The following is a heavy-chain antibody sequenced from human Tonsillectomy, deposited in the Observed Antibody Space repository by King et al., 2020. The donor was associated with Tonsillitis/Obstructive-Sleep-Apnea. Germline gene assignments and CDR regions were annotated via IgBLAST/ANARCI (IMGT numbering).Heavy chain of an antibody. CDR2: INTNTGNP. CDR3: ARDEGWSGYSFGCFDP. V-gene: IGHV7-4-1*02. Sequence: VQLVESGFELKKPGASVKVSCKASGYTFTSYAMNWVRQAPGQGLEWMGWINTNTGNPTYAQDFTGRFVFSLDTSVNTAYLQISSLKAEDTAVYYCARDEGWSGYSFGCFDPWGQGTLVTVSS. CDR1: GYTFTSYA. J-gene: IGHJ5*02. D-gene: IGHD3-3*01.